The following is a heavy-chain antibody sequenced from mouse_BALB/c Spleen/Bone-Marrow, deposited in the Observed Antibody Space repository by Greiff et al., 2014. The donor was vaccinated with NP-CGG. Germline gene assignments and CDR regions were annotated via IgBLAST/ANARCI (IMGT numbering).Heavy chain of an antibody. Sequence: EVQGVESGAEPVKPGASVKLSCTASGFNIKDTYMHWVKQRPEQGLEWIGRIDPANGKTKYDPKFQGKATITADTSSNTAYLQLSSPTSEDTAVYYCARGHGYYVGYYFDNWGQGTTLTVSS. V-gene: IGHV14-3*02. CDR2: IDPANGKT. CDR1: GFNIKDTY. D-gene: IGHD2-3*01. CDR3: ARGHGYYVGYYFDN. J-gene: IGHJ2*01.